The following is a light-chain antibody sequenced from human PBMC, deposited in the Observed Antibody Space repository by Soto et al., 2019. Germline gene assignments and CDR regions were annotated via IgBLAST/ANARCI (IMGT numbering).Light chain of an antibody. V-gene: IGLV1-44*01. J-gene: IGLJ2*01. CDR2: SNN. CDR3: EAWDDSLNGVV. CDR1: SSNIGSNN. Sequence: QSVLTQTPSASGTPGQRVNISCSGSSSNIGSNNVNWYQQLPGTAPKLLIYSNNQRPSGVPDRFSGSKSGTSASLAISGLQSEDEADYYCEAWDDSLNGVVFVGGTKLTVL.